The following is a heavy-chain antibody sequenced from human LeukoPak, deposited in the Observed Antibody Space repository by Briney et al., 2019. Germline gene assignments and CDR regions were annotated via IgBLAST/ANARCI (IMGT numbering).Heavy chain of an antibody. CDR2: IKQEGSEK. Sequence: GGSLRLSCAPSGFTFSSYWMSWVRQAPGEGREWVANIKQEGSEKYYVDSVKGRFTLSRDNAKNSLYPQMNRLSREDTAVYYCASDGYFEPYHYWGQGPLVPVSS. CDR3: ASDGYFEPYHY. V-gene: IGHV3-7*01. D-gene: IGHD2/OR15-2a*01. CDR1: GFTFSSYW. J-gene: IGHJ4*02.